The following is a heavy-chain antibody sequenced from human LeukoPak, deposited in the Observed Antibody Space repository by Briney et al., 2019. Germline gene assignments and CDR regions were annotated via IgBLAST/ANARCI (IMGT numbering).Heavy chain of an antibody. CDR3: ARTPTFYDVLTGYSNDY. CDR2: IGGSADNT. V-gene: IGHV3-23*01. D-gene: IGHD3-9*01. J-gene: IGHJ4*02. CDR1: GFTFSSYA. Sequence: GGSLRLSCAASGFTFSSYAMSWVRQAPDKGLEWVSGIGGSADNTHYADSVKGRFTISRDRSRNTLDLQMNSLRAEDTAVYYCARTPTFYDVLTGYSNDYWGQGTLVTVSS.